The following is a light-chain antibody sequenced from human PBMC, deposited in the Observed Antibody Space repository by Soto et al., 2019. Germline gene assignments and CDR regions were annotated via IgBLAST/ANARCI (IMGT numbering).Light chain of an antibody. CDR3: VQYEDSPSTWT. J-gene: IGKJ1*01. V-gene: IGKV3-20*01. Sequence: EIVLTQSPGTLSLSPGERGTLSCRTSQNVNSRYLAWYQHKPGQAPRLLIYDASRRATGIPDRFSGSASGTDFTLAISRLEPEDFAVYSCVQYEDSPSTWTFGQGTKV. CDR1: QNVNSRY. CDR2: DAS.